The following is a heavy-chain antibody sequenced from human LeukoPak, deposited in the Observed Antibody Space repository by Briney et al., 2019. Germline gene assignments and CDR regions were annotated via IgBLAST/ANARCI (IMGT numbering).Heavy chain of an antibody. Sequence: AETLSLTCAVYGGSFSGYYWSWIRQPPGKVLEWIGEINHSGSTNYNPSLKSRVTISVDTSKNQFSLKLSSVTAADTAVYYCARGALLRYFDWLYYFDYWGQGTLVTVSS. V-gene: IGHV4-34*01. CDR3: ARGALLRYFDWLYYFDY. J-gene: IGHJ4*02. D-gene: IGHD3-9*01. CDR2: INHSGST. CDR1: GGSFSGYY.